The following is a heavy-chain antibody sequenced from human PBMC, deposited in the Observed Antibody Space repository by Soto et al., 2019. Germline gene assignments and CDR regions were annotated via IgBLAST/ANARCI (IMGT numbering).Heavy chain of an antibody. CDR1: GGSIISASYS. CDR3: AREDAARIERWFDA. J-gene: IGHJ5*02. Sequence: QVQLQESGPRLVKPSQTLSLSCAVSGGSIISASYSWNWIRQSPGRGLEWIGHIYSSGSTYYNPSLNGRVSISVDTSNNQFSLKLTSVTAADTAVYFCAREDAARIERWFDAWGQGILVTVSS. CDR2: IYSSGST. V-gene: IGHV4-31*11. D-gene: IGHD6-6*01.